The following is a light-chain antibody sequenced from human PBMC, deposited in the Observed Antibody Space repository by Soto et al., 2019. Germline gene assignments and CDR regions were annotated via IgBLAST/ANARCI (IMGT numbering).Light chain of an antibody. CDR1: QSVVYRDGIAH. CDR3: MQGTHWPPT. Sequence: DVVMTQSPLSLPVTLWQSASIPCRSSQSVVYRDGIAHFSWFQQRPGQAPRRLIYKASKRDSGVPDRFSGSGSGTDFTLTISRVEAEDVGVYYCMQGTHWPPTFGRGTKVEFK. J-gene: IGKJ1*01. V-gene: IGKV2-30*01. CDR2: KAS.